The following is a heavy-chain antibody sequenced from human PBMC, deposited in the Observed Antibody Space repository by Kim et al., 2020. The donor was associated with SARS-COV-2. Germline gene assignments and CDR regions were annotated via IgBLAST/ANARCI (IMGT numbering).Heavy chain of an antibody. D-gene: IGHD6-13*01. CDR3: ARNRSRAGIAAAGSGGWFDP. V-gene: IGHV1-18*01. Sequence: ASVKVSCKASGYTFTSYGISWVRQAPGQGLEWMGWISAYNGNTNYAQKLQGRVTMTTDTSTSTAYMELRSLRSDDTAVYYCARNRSRAGIAAAGSGGWFDPWGQGTLVTVSS. CDR1: GYTFTSYG. J-gene: IGHJ5*02. CDR2: ISAYNGNT.